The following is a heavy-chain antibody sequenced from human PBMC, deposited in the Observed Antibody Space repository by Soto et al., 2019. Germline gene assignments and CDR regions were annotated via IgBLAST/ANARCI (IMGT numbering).Heavy chain of an antibody. CDR1: GGSVSSGSYY. CDR3: ESPYSCYDNRVRDY. D-gene: IGHD5-12*01. J-gene: IGHJ4*02. V-gene: IGHV4-61*01. Sequence: QVQLQESGPGLVKPSETLSLTCTVSGGSVSSGSYYCSWIRQQPGKGLEWIGYIYYSGSTNYNPSLKSRVTIPVDKSKNQFSRKLSSVTASDTAVYYCESPYSCYDNRVRDYWGQGTLVTVSS. CDR2: IYYSGST.